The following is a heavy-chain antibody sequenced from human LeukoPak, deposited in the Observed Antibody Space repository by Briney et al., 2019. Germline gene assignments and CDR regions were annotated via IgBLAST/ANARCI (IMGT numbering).Heavy chain of an antibody. V-gene: IGHV3-30*02. Sequence: GGSLRLSCAASGFTFSSYSMNWVRQAPGKGLEWVAFIRYDGSNKYYADSVKGRFTISRDNSKNTLYLQMNSLRAEDTAVYYCAKAPSDDSHPADWGQGTLVTVSS. CDR2: IRYDGSNK. CDR1: GFTFSSYS. J-gene: IGHJ4*02. D-gene: IGHD3-3*01. CDR3: AKAPSDDSHPAD.